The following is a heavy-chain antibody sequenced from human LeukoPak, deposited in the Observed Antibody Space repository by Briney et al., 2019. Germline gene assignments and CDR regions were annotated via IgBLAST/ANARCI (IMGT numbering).Heavy chain of an antibody. CDR2: INYSGST. CDR1: DGSISSSEYY. Sequence: SETLSLTCTVSDGSISSSEYYWAWIRQPPGKGLEWIGSINYSGSTYYNPSLKSRVTISVDTSKNQFSLKLSSVTAAGTAVYYCARGIKRWLQLGYFDYWGQGTLVTVSS. V-gene: IGHV4-39*01. CDR3: ARGIKRWLQLGYFDY. J-gene: IGHJ4*02. D-gene: IGHD5-24*01.